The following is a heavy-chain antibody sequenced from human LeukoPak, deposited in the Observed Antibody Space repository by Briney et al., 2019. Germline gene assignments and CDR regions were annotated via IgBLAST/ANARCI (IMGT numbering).Heavy chain of an antibody. CDR3: ARDGAVAGTAYPEY. CDR1: GYTFTGYY. V-gene: IGHV1-2*02. D-gene: IGHD6-19*01. Sequence: ASVKVSCKASGYTFTGYYMHWVRQAPGQGLEWMGWIDPNSGGTNYAQKFQGRVTMTRDTSISTAYMELSRLTSDDAAVYYCARDGAVAGTAYPEYWGQGTLVTVSS. J-gene: IGHJ4*02. CDR2: IDPNSGGT.